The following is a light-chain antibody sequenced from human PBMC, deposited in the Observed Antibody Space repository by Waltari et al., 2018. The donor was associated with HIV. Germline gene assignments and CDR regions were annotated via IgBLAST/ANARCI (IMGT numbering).Light chain of an antibody. CDR1: QSVTTY. V-gene: IGKV3-20*01. Sequence: IVLTQSPGTLSLSPGERATLSCRASQSVTTYLAWYHQKPGQAPRLLIYDASSRATGIPDRFSGTGSGTDFTLTISRLEPEDFAVFYCQQYGTSPFTFGPGTKVVIK. CDR2: DAS. J-gene: IGKJ3*01. CDR3: QQYGTSPFT.